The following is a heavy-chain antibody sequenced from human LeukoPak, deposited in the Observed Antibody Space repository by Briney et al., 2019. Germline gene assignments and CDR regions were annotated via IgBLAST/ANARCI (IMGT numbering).Heavy chain of an antibody. J-gene: IGHJ4*02. CDR3: ARQFTFDY. Sequence: PSETLSLTCAVYGGSFSGYYWSWIRQPPGKGLEWIGYIYYSGSTNYNPSLKSRVTISVDTSKNQFSLKLSSVTAADTAVYYCARQFTFDYWGQGTLVTVSS. CDR2: IYYSGST. V-gene: IGHV4-59*08. CDR1: GGSFSGYY.